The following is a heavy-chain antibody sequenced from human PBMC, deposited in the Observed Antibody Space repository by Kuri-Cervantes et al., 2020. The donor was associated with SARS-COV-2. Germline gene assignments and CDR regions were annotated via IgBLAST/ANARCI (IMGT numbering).Heavy chain of an antibody. CDR2: IKQDGSEK. CDR3: AREAFGYCSGGSCYSHY. D-gene: IGHD2-15*01. J-gene: IGHJ4*02. V-gene: IGHV3-7*01. Sequence: LSLTCAASGFTFSSYWMSWVRQAPGKGLEWVANIKQDGSEKYYVDSVKGRFTISRDNAKNSLYLQMNSLRAEDTAVYYCAREAFGYCSGGSCYSHYWGREPWSPSPQ. CDR1: GFTFSSYW.